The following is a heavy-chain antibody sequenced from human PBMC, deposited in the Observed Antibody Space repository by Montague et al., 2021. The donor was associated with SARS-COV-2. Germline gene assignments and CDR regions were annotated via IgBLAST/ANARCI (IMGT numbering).Heavy chain of an antibody. Sequence: SETLSLTCAVSGDSISSSNWWSWVRQPPGEGLEWIGEIYHSGSTNYNPSLKSRVTISVDKSKNQFSLKLSSVTAADTAVYYCARTTWLRGYFDLWGRGTLVTVSS. J-gene: IGHJ2*01. V-gene: IGHV4-4*02. CDR2: IYHSGST. CDR3: ARTTWLRGYFDL. D-gene: IGHD5-12*01. CDR1: GDSISSSNW.